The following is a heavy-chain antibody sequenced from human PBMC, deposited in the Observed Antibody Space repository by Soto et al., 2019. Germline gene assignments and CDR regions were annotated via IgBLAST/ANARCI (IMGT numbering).Heavy chain of an antibody. Sequence: PGESLKISCKGSGYSFTSYWIGWVRQMPGKGLEWMGIIYPGDSDTRYSPSFQGQVTISADKSISTAYLQWSSLKASDTAMYYCARRVDTAMVTLGYFDYWGQGTLVTVSS. CDR2: IYPGDSDT. CDR1: GYSFTSYW. V-gene: IGHV5-51*01. CDR3: ARRVDTAMVTLGYFDY. D-gene: IGHD5-18*01. J-gene: IGHJ4*02.